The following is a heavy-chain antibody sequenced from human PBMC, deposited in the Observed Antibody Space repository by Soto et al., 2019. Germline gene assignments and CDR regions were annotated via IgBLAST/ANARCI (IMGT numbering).Heavy chain of an antibody. CDR3: ARDQNYYDSSGYYCPTENYYYYYGMHV. D-gene: IGHD3-22*01. V-gene: IGHV1-2*04. CDR1: GYTFTGYY. CDR2: INPNSGGT. J-gene: IGHJ6*02. Sequence: ASVKVSCKASGYTFTGYYMHWVRQAPGQGLEWMGWINPNSGGTNYAQKFQGWVTMTRDTSISTAYMELSRRRSDDTAVYYCARDQNYYDSSGYYCPTENYYYYYGMHVWGQGTTVTVSS.